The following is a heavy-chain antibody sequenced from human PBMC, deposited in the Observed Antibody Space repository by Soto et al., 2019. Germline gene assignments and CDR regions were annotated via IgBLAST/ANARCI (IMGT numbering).Heavy chain of an antibody. D-gene: IGHD1-1*01. Sequence: QVQLVQSGAEVRKPGSSVKVSCEASGGTFSTYSISWVRQAPGQGPEWMGGIIPNFGSPKYAQKFQGRVTITADESTSTAYLELSSLRSEDTAVYYCTSSPLASSGPAGDYWGQGTLVSVSP. CDR2: IIPNFGSP. CDR3: TSSPLASSGPAGDY. J-gene: IGHJ4*02. V-gene: IGHV1-69*01. CDR1: GGTFSTYS.